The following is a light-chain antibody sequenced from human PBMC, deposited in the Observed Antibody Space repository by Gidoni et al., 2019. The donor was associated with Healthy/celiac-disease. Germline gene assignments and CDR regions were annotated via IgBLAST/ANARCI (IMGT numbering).Light chain of an antibody. V-gene: IGKV1-33*01. Sequence: DIQMTQSPSSLSASVGDRVTITCQASQDISNYLNWYQQKPGKAPKLLIYDASNLETGVPSRFSGSGSGTDFTVTISSLQPEDIATYYCQQYDNLPLTFGQXTRLEIK. CDR1: QDISNY. CDR3: QQYDNLPLT. CDR2: DAS. J-gene: IGKJ5*01.